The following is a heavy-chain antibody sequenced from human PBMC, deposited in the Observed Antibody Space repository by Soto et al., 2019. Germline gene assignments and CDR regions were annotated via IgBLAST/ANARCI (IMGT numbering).Heavy chain of an antibody. J-gene: IGHJ5*02. D-gene: IGHD2-21*01. Sequence: QVQLQESGPGLVKPSQTLSLTCTVSGGSISSGGYDWSWIRQHPGKGLEWIGYIYYSGSTYYNPSLKSRVTISVDTSKNQFSLKLSSVTAADTAVYYCARDARGVMGFDPWGQGTLVTVSS. V-gene: IGHV4-31*03. CDR3: ARDARGVMGFDP. CDR2: IYYSGST. CDR1: GGSISSGGYD.